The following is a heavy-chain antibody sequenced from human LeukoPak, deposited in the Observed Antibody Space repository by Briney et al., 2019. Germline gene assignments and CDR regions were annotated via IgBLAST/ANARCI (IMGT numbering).Heavy chain of an antibody. V-gene: IGHV1-2*04. Sequence: ASVKVSCKASGYTLTGYYMHWVRQAPGQGLEWMGWINPNSGGTNYAQKFQGWVTMTRDTSISTAYMELSRLRSDDTAVYYCARGGDIVVVVAATLDYWGQGTLVTVSS. CDR3: ARGGDIVVVVAATLDY. J-gene: IGHJ4*02. CDR1: GYTLTGYY. D-gene: IGHD2-15*01. CDR2: INPNSGGT.